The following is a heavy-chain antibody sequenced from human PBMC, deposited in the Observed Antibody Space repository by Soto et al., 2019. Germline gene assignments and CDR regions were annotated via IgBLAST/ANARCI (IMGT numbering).Heavy chain of an antibody. J-gene: IGHJ4*02. V-gene: IGHV4-59*01. CDR2: IYYSGST. CDR1: GGSISSYY. D-gene: IGHD5-18*01. Sequence: PSETLSLTCTVSGGSISSYYWSWIRQPPGKGLEWIGYIYYSGSTNYNPSLKGRVTISVDTSKNQFSLKLSSVTAADTAVYYCARFPRGYSYGHFDYWGQGTLVTVSS. CDR3: ARFPRGYSYGHFDY.